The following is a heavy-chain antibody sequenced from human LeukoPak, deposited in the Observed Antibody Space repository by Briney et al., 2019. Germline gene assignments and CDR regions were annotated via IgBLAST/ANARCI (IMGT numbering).Heavy chain of an antibody. J-gene: IGHJ6*02. D-gene: IGHD2-15*01. CDR1: GGTFSSYA. Sequence: SVKVSCKASGGTFSSYAISWVRQAPGQGLEWMGRIIPILGIANYAQKFQGRVTITADKSTSTAYMELSSLRSEDTAVYYCARAVGSCSGGSCTNYYYGMDVWGQGTTVAVSS. V-gene: IGHV1-69*04. CDR2: IIPILGIA. CDR3: ARAVGSCSGGSCTNYYYGMDV.